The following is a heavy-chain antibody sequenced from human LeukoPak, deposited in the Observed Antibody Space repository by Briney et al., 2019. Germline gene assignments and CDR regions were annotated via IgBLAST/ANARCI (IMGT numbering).Heavy chain of an antibody. J-gene: IGHJ5*02. CDR1: GYSFTSYW. CDR2: IYPGDSDT. CDR3: ARPYGSDFNWFDP. V-gene: IGHV5-51*01. D-gene: IGHD3-10*01. Sequence: GESQKISCKGSGYSFTSYWIGWVRQMPGKGLEWMGIIYPGDSDTRYSPSFQGQITISADKSISTAYLQWSSLKASDTAMYYCARPYGSDFNWFDPWGQGTLVTVSS.